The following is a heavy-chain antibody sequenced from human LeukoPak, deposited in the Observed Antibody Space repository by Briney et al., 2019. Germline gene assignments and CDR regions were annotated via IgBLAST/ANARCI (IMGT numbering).Heavy chain of an antibody. V-gene: IGHV1-3*01. CDR1: GHTFTSYA. CDR3: ARAAGYCSGGSCYLNWFDP. D-gene: IGHD2-15*01. Sequence: ASVKVSCKASGHTFTSYAMHWVRQAPGQRLEWMGWINAGNGNTKYSQKFQGRVTITRDTSASTAYMELSSLRSEDTAVYYCARAAGYCSGGSCYLNWFDPWGQGTLVTVSS. J-gene: IGHJ5*02. CDR2: INAGNGNT.